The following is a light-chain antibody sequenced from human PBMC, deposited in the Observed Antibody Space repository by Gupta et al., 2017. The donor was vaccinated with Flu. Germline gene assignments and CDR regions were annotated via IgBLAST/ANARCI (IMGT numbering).Light chain of an antibody. CDR2: VNSDGSH. J-gene: IGLJ2*01. V-gene: IGLV4-69*02. Sequence: QVVLTQSPSASASLGVSVKLTCTLSSGHSSYAIAWHQQQPEKGPRYLMRVNSDGSHNKGDGIPDRFSGSSSGAERYLTISSLQSDDEADYYCQTWATGIVVFGGGTKLTVL. CDR1: SGHSSYA. CDR3: QTWATGIVV.